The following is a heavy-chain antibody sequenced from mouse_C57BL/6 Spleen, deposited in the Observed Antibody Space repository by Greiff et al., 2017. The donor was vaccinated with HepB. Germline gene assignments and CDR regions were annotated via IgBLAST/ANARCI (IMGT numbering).Heavy chain of an antibody. CDR1: GFTFSDYY. Sequence: EVKLVESEGGLVQPGSSMKLSCTASGFTFSDYYMAWVRQVPEKGLEWVANINYDGSSTYYLDSLKSRFIISRDNAKNILDLQMSSLKSEDTATDYCARENYYGSSYWYFDVWGTGTTVTVSS. D-gene: IGHD1-1*01. J-gene: IGHJ1*03. CDR2: INYDGSST. CDR3: ARENYYGSSYWYFDV. V-gene: IGHV5-16*01.